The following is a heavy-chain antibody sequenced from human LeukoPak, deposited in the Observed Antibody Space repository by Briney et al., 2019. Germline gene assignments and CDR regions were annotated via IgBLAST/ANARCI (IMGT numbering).Heavy chain of an antibody. J-gene: IGHJ4*02. CDR1: GGSISRYY. CDR2: IYFSGST. V-gene: IGHV4-59*01. CDR3: ARGRGPNYFDY. D-gene: IGHD3-10*01. Sequence: SETLSLTCTVSGGSISRYYWSWIRQPPGKRLEWIGYIYFSGSTNYNPSLKSRVTISVDTSKSQFSLKLTSVTAADTAVYYCARGRGPNYFDYWGQGTLVTVSS.